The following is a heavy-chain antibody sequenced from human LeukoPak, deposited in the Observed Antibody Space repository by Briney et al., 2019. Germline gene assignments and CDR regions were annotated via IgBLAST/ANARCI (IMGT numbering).Heavy chain of an antibody. CDR2: ITTTGDYI. CDR3: ARDFPKYSGYSDY. J-gene: IGHJ4*02. V-gene: IGHV3-21*01. D-gene: IGHD5-12*01. CDR1: GFAFSSYS. Sequence: GGSLRLSCTASGFAFSSYSFNWIRQAPGKGLEWVSSITTTGDYIYYIDSVKGRFTIPRDNAKNSVFLQMDSLRAEDTAVYFCARDFPKYSGYSDYWGQGTLVTVSS.